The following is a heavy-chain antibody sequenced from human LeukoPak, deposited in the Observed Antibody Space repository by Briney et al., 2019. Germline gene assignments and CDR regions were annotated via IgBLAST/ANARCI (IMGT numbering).Heavy chain of an antibody. CDR3: ARSPLGSLSYFYYYYYMDV. J-gene: IGHJ6*03. CDR1: GGSISSYY. Sequence: PSETLSLTCTVPGGSISSYYWSRIRQPAGKGLEWIERIYTSGSTNYNPSLESRVTMSVGTSKNQFSLKLSSVTAADSAVYYCARSPLGSLSYFYYYYYMDVGGKGPRSPSP. V-gene: IGHV4-4*07. CDR2: IYTSGST. D-gene: IGHD1-26*01.